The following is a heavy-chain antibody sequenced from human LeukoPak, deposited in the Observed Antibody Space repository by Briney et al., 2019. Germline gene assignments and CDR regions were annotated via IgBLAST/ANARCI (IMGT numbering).Heavy chain of an antibody. V-gene: IGHV3-7*01. Sequence: GGSLRLSCAASGFTFSSYWMSWVRQAPGKGLEWVADINQDGNEKYYVDSVKGRFTISRDNAKNSLYLQMNSLRAEDTAVYFCARESLVSGTTRGNYYYYGMDVWGQGATVTVSS. D-gene: IGHD1-7*01. CDR1: GFTFSSYW. CDR2: INQDGNEK. J-gene: IGHJ6*02. CDR3: ARESLVSGTTRGNYYYYGMDV.